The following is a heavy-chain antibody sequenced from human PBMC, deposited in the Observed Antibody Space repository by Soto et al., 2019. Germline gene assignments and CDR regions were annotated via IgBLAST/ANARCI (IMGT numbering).Heavy chain of an antibody. Sequence: QLHLVQSGAVVKKPGASVTVSCSASGYPVTAYYMHWVRQAPGRGLELMGGINPATGAAKYTQTFQGRVTITRDTPTCTVFIELSGPTSGDTAFFYCARGGGVGVAGSAAFDMWGQGTLVTVSS. CDR2: INPATGAA. D-gene: IGHD3-3*01. J-gene: IGHJ3*02. V-gene: IGHV1-2*02. CDR1: GYPVTAYY. CDR3: ARGGGVGVAGSAAFDM.